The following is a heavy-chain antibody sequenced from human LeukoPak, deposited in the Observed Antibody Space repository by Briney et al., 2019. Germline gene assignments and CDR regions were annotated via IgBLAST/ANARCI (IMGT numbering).Heavy chain of an antibody. CDR3: VTDWPVW. J-gene: IGHJ4*02. Sequence: GGSLRLSCAASGFTFSASAMHWVRQAPGKGLEWLSYISNDNSIIHYADSVKDRFTISKDNVKSSVFLEMNSLRADDTAVYFCVTDWPVWWGQGTLVTVSS. D-gene: IGHD3-16*01. CDR2: ISNDNSII. V-gene: IGHV3-48*01. CDR1: GFTFSASA.